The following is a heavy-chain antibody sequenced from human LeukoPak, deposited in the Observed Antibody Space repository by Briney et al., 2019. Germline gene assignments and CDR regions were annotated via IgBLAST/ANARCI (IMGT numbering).Heavy chain of an antibody. CDR3: AREIVGTHKSRFDP. D-gene: IGHD1-26*01. Sequence: GGSLRLSCAASGFSSNSYWMHWARQAPGKGLEWVANINQDGTDKYYVDSVKGRFTISRDNAKNSLYLQMNSLRAEDTAVYYCAREIVGTHKSRFDPWGQGTLVTVSS. V-gene: IGHV3-7*03. CDR1: GFSSNSYW. CDR2: INQDGTDK. J-gene: IGHJ5*02.